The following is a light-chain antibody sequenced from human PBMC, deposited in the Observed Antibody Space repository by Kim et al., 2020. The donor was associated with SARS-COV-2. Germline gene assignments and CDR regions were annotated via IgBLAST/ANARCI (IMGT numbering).Light chain of an antibody. CDR1: KLGTKF. CDR3: QAWDDTSAV. Sequence: SYELTQPPSVSLSPGQTASIACSGDKLGTKFAHWYQQKSGQSPALVIYQTARRPSGTPERFSGSLSGNTATLTIRGTQAMDEADYFCQAWDDTSAVFGGGTQLTVL. J-gene: IGLJ3*02. V-gene: IGLV3-1*01. CDR2: QTA.